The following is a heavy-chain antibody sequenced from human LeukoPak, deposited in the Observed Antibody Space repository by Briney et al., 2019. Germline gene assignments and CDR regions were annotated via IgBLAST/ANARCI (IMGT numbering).Heavy chain of an antibody. CDR2: ISSSGSTI. J-gene: IGHJ4*02. V-gene: IGHV3-48*03. Sequence: GGSLSLSCAASGFCFSRYEMKWVRQAPGKGLEWVSYISSSGSTIYYADSVKGRFTISRDNAKNSLYLQMNSLRAENTAVYYCARTKWLGAIDYWGQGTLVTVSS. CDR1: GFCFSRYE. CDR3: ARTKWLGAIDY. D-gene: IGHD6-19*01.